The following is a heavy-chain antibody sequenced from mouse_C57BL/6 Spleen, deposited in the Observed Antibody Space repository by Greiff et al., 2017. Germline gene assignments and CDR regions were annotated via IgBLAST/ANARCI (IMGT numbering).Heavy chain of an antibody. D-gene: IGHD1-1*01. J-gene: IGHJ4*01. CDR1: GFTFSSYA. CDR3: TRVGSSYEDAMDY. V-gene: IGHV5-9-1*02. CDR2: ISSGGDYT. Sequence: EVKLVESGEGLVKPGGSLKLSCAASGFTFSSYAMSWVRQTPEKRLEWVAYISSGGDYTYYADTVKGRFTISRDNARNTLYLQMSSLKSEDTAMYYCTRVGSSYEDAMDYWGQGTSVTVSS.